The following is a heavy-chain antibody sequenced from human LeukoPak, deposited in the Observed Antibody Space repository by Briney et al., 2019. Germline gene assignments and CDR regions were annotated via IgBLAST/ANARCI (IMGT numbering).Heavy chain of an antibody. Sequence: GGSLRLSCAASGFGFATFWMTWVRQAPGKGLEWVAVTSSDLNVKLYADSVKGRFTISRDNSRSTLYLQMNSLRPEDTAIYYCAREGYYGSGSPPSLYFDYWGQGTLVTVSS. V-gene: IGHV3-30*03. CDR2: TSSDLNVK. D-gene: IGHD3-10*01. J-gene: IGHJ4*02. CDR1: GFGFATFW. CDR3: AREGYYGSGSPPSLYFDY.